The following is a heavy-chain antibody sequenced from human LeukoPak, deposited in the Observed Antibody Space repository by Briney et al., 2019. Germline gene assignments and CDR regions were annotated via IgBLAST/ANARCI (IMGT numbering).Heavy chain of an antibody. CDR2: ISGSDGTT. D-gene: IGHD3-3*01. Sequence: SGGSLRLSCAASGFTFSSYALSWVRQAPGKGLEWVSPISGSDGTTYYADSVKGRFTISRDNSKNTLYLQMNSLRAEDTAVYYCASPEWLPDSIDIWGQGTMVTVSS. V-gene: IGHV3-23*01. CDR1: GFTFSSYA. J-gene: IGHJ3*02. CDR3: ASPEWLPDSIDI.